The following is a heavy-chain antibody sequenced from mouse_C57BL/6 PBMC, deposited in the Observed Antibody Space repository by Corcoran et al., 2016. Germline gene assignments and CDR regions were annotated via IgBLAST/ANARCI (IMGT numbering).Heavy chain of an antibody. CDR1: GYTFTSYG. Sequence: QVQLQQSGAELARPGASVKLSCKASGYTFTSYGISWVKQRTGQGLEWIGEIYPRSGNSYYNEKFKGKATLTADKSSSTAYMELRSLTSEDSAVYFCAIGGITTVVPFDYWGQGTTLTVSS. J-gene: IGHJ2*01. D-gene: IGHD1-1*01. V-gene: IGHV1-81*01. CDR2: IYPRSGNS. CDR3: AIGGITTVVPFDY.